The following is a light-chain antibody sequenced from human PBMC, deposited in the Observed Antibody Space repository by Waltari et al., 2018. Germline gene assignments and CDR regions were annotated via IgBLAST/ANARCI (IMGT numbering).Light chain of an antibody. CDR2: GTS. CDR3: QHYVRLPAT. V-gene: IGKV3-20*01. Sequence: EIVLTQSPGTLSLSPGVSATLSCRASQSSWTYIAWYQQKPGQAPRLLTSGTSRRATGIPDRFSGSGSGTGFSRTISRLEPEDFAVYHCQHYVRLPATFGQGTKVEIK. CDR1: QSSWTY. J-gene: IGKJ1*01.